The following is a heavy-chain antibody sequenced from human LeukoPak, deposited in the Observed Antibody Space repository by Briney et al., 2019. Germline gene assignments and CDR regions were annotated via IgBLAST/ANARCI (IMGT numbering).Heavy chain of an antibody. V-gene: IGHV1-69*01. CDR1: GGTFSSYA. D-gene: IGHD3-22*01. J-gene: IGHJ4*02. CDR2: IIPIFGTA. Sequence: ASVKVSCKASGGTFSSYAISWVRQAPGQGLEWMGGIIPIFGTAYYAQKFQGRVTITANESTSTAYMELSRMRSDDTAVYYCASEVERGSGYYPHLFDYWGQGTLVTVSS. CDR3: ASEVERGSGYYPHLFDY.